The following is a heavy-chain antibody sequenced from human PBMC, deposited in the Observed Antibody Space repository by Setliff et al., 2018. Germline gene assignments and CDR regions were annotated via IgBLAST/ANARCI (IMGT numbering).Heavy chain of an antibody. CDR3: ARMSGFLYMDV. CDR1: GDSISNHY. V-gene: IGHV4-59*08. D-gene: IGHD3-3*01. J-gene: IGHJ6*03. Sequence: PSETLSLTCTISGDSISNHYWTWIRQPPGKTLEWMGYIFYNGVTIYNPSLKSRLTLSLDTSKNQFSLNLSSVTAADTAVYYCARMSGFLYMDVWGKGTTVTVSS. CDR2: IFYNGVT.